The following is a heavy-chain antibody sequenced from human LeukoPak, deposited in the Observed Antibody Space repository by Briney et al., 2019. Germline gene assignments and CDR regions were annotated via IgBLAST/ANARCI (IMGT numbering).Heavy chain of an antibody. Sequence: PGGSLRLSCAASGFTFSSYSMNWVRQAPGKGLEWVSSISSSSSYIYYADSVKGRFTISRDNAKNSLYLQMNSLQTEDTAVYYCTRHPPPESRRDAFDIWGQGTMVTLSS. V-gene: IGHV3-21*04. D-gene: IGHD6-13*01. CDR2: ISSSSSYI. CDR1: GFTFSSYS. CDR3: TRHPPPESRRDAFDI. J-gene: IGHJ3*02.